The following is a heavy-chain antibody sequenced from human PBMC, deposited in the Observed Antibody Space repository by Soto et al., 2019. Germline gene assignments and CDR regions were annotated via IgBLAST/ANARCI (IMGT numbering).Heavy chain of an antibody. CDR2: IYYSGST. Sequence: SETLSLTCTVSGGSISSSSYYWGWIRQPPGKGLEWIGSIYYSGSTYYNPSLKSRVTISVDTSKNQFSLKLSSVTAADTAVYYCARTALYSGYDGDVYNKDYFDYWGQGTLVTVSS. CDR3: ARTALYSGYDGDVYNKDYFDY. D-gene: IGHD5-12*01. J-gene: IGHJ4*02. V-gene: IGHV4-39*01. CDR1: GGSISSSSYY.